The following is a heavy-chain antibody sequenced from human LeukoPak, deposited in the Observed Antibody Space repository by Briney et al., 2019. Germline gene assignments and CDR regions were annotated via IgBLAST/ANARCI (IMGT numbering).Heavy chain of an antibody. V-gene: IGHV3-30*02. Sequence: PGGSLRLSCAASGFSFSSFGMHWVRLAPGKGLEWVAFIPYDGTNEFYADSVKGRFTISRDNSKNTLYLQMNSLRAEDTAVYYCAKYYDSYGFEGELDFWGQGTLVTVSS. J-gene: IGHJ4*02. CDR3: AKYYDSYGFEGELDF. D-gene: IGHD5-18*01. CDR2: IPYDGTNE. CDR1: GFSFSSFG.